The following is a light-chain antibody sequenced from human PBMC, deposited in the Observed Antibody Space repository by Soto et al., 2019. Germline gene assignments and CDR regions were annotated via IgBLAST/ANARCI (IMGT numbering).Light chain of an antibody. V-gene: IGLV2-14*01. CDR1: SSDVGDYNY. CDR3: SSYTSSSTYV. Sequence: QSARTQPASGSGFAGRSLTITCTGTSSDVGDYNYVSWYQQHPGKAPKLMIFDVSNRPSGVSNRFSGSKSGNTASLTISGLQAEDEAEYDCSSYTSSSTYVFGTGTKVTVL. J-gene: IGLJ1*01. CDR2: DVS.